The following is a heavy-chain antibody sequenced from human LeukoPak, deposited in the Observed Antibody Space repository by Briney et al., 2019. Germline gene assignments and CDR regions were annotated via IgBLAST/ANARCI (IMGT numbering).Heavy chain of an antibody. CDR3: AHSLKRMYYDFWSVNWFDP. Sequence: KESGPTLVKPTQTLTLTCTFSGFSLSTSGVGVGWIRQPPGKALEWLALIYWNDDKRYSPSLKSRLTITKDTSKNQVVLTMTNMDPVDTATYYCAHSLKRMYYDFWSVNWFDPWGQGTLVTFSS. V-gene: IGHV2-5*01. D-gene: IGHD3-3*01. J-gene: IGHJ5*02. CDR1: GFSLSTSGVG. CDR2: IYWNDDK.